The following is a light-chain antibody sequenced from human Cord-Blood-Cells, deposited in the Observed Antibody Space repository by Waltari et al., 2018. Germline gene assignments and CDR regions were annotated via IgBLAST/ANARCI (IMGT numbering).Light chain of an antibody. CDR2: DAS. CDR3: QQYNSYPYT. CDR1: QSISSW. Sequence: DIQMTQSPSTLSASVGDRVIITCRASQSISSWLAWYQQKPGKAPKLLIYDASSLESGVPSRFSGSGSGTEFTLTISSLQPDDFATYYCQQYNSYPYTFGQGTKLDIK. J-gene: IGKJ2*01. V-gene: IGKV1-5*01.